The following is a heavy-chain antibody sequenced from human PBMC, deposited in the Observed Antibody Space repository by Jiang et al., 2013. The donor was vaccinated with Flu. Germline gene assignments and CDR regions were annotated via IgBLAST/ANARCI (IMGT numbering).Heavy chain of an antibody. Sequence: GGLVQPGGSLRLSCAASGFTVSSNYMSWVRQAPGKGLEWVSVIYSGGSTYYADSVKGRFTISRDNSKNTLYLQMNSLRAEDTAVYYCARDASAATYYFDYWGQGTLVTVSS. CDR3: ARDASAATYYFDY. CDR1: GFTVSSNY. V-gene: IGHV3-66*02. CDR2: IYSGGST. J-gene: IGHJ4*02. D-gene: IGHD2-15*01.